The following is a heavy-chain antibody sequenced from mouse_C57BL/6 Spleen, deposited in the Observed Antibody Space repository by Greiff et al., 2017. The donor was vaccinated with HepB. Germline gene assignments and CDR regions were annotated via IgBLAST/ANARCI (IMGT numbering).Heavy chain of an antibody. CDR2: IHPNSGST. Sequence: QVQLQQPGAELVKPGASVKLSCKASGYTFTSYWMHWVKQRPGQGLEWIGMIHPNSGSTNYNEKFKSKATLTVDKSSSTAYMQLSSLTSEDSAVYYCARSPYYGSSYNFDYWGQGTTLTVSS. V-gene: IGHV1-64*01. J-gene: IGHJ2*01. CDR1: GYTFTSYW. CDR3: ARSPYYGSSYNFDY. D-gene: IGHD1-1*01.